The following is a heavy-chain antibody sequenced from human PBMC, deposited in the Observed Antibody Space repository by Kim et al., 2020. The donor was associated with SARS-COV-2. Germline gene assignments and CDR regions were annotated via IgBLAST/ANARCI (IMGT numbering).Heavy chain of an antibody. CDR2: INGGNGDT. CDR1: GYTFTDYA. Sequence: ASLKVSCKASGYTFTDYAIYWVRQAPGQRLEWMGWINGGNGDTRYSQKFQGRVTITRDTSASTVYMELSSLRSEDTAVYYCARDGPIGSTWGQGTLVTVSS. CDR3: ARDGPIGST. D-gene: IGHD1-26*01. J-gene: IGHJ5*02. V-gene: IGHV1-3*01.